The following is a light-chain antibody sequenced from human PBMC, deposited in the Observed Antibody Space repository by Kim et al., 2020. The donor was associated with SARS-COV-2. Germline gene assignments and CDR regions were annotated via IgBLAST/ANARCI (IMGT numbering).Light chain of an antibody. V-gene: IGLV2-8*01. J-gene: IGLJ3*02. Sequence: QSVLTQPPSASGSPGQSVTISCTGTSTDVGGYNYVSWYQQYPGKAPKLMIYEVNKRPSGVPDRFSGSKSGNTASLTVSGLQADDEADYYCSSYGGNNNLVFGGGTKLTVL. CDR2: EVN. CDR3: SSYGGNNNLV. CDR1: STDVGGYNY.